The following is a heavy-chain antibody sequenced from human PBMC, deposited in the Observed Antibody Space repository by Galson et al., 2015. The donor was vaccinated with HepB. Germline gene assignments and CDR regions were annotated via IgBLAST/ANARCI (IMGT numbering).Heavy chain of an antibody. V-gene: IGHV1-69*13. CDR3: ARAPYDILTGYYYYYGMDV. CDR1: GGTFSSYA. J-gene: IGHJ6*02. Sequence: SVKVSCKAPGGTFSSYAISWVRQAPGQGLEWMGGIIPIFGTAQYAQNFQGRVTITADESTSTAYMDLTSLRSEDTAVYYCARAPYDILTGYYYYYGMDVWGQGTTVTVSS. CDR2: IIPIFGTA. D-gene: IGHD3-9*01.